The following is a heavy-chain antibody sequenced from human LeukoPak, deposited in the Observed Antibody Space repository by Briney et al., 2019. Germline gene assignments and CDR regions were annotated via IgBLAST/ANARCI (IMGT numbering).Heavy chain of an antibody. CDR2: ISGSGGST. CDR3: AKDQRTVTTDFVYYYYGMDV. J-gene: IGHJ6*02. D-gene: IGHD4-11*01. V-gene: IGHV3-23*01. Sequence: PGGSLRLSCAASGFTFSSYAMSWVRQAPGKGLEWVSAISGSGGSTYYADSVKGRFTISRDNSKNTLYLQMNSLRAEDTAVYYCAKDQRTVTTDFVYYYYGMDVWGQGTTVTVSS. CDR1: GFTFSSYA.